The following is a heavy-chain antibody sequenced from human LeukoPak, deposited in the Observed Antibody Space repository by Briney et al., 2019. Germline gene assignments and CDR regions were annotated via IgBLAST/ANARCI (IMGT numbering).Heavy chain of an antibody. Sequence: GGSLRLSCAASGFTFSSYGMSWVRQAPGKGLEWVSVISGSDGGTYYADSVKGRFTISRDNSKKALFLQMKSLRAEDTAVYYCAKSGRDGYNFVYYFDYWGQGTLVTVSS. D-gene: IGHD5-24*01. V-gene: IGHV3-23*01. CDR1: GFTFSSYG. J-gene: IGHJ4*02. CDR3: AKSGRDGYNFVYYFDY. CDR2: ISGSDGGT.